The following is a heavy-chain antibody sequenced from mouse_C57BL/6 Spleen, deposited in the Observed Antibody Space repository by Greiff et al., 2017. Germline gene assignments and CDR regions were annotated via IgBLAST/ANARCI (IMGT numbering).Heavy chain of an antibody. D-gene: IGHD2-10*01. J-gene: IGHJ4*01. CDR1: GYTFTDYN. CDR2: INPNNGGT. V-gene: IGHV1-18*01. Sequence: EVQLQPSGPELVKPGASVKIPCKASGYTFTDYNMDWVKQSHGKSLEWIGDINPNNGGTIYNQKFKGKATLTVDKSSSTAYMELRSLTSEDTAVYYCARPSYFYARDYWGQGTSVTVSS. CDR3: ARPSYFYARDY.